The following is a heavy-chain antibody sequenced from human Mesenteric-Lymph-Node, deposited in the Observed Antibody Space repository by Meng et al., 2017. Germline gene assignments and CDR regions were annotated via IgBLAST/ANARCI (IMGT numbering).Heavy chain of an antibody. J-gene: IGHJ4*02. CDR1: GDSISSDIW. Sequence: VQLQESGPGLVKPSGTLSLTCTVSGDSISSDIWWSWVRQPPGKGLEWIGEVYHRGDTNYIPSLKSRVVISVDRSKNQFSLNLSSVTAADTAVYYCGRDQGRQLINHWGQGTLVTVSS. V-gene: IGHV4-4*02. CDR3: GRDQGRQLINH. CDR2: VYHRGDT. D-gene: IGHD1-1*01.